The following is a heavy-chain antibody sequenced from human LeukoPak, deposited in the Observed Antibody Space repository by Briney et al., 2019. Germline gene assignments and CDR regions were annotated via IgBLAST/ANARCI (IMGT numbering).Heavy chain of an antibody. J-gene: IGHJ4*02. Sequence: GGSLRLSCAGSGFTFSSYSMHWVRQAPGKGLEWVAVIWYDGSNKYYADSVKGRFTISRDNSKNTLYLQMNSLRAEDTAVYYCARDAITMVRGAPFDYWGQGTLVTVSS. CDR2: IWYDGSNK. CDR3: ARDAITMVRGAPFDY. D-gene: IGHD3-10*01. CDR1: GFTFSSYS. V-gene: IGHV3-33*08.